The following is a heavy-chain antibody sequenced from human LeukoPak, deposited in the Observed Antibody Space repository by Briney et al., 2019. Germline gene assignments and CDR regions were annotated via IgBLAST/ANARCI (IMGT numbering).Heavy chain of an antibody. Sequence: GGSLRLSCAASGFTFDDYAMHWVRQAPGKGLEWVSGISWNSGSIGYADPVKGRFTISRDNAKNSLYLQMNSLRAEDTALYYCAKGRTNIYWYFDLWGRGTLVTVSS. CDR1: GFTFDDYA. V-gene: IGHV3-9*01. J-gene: IGHJ2*01. CDR2: ISWNSGSI. CDR3: AKGRTNIYWYFDL. D-gene: IGHD1-14*01.